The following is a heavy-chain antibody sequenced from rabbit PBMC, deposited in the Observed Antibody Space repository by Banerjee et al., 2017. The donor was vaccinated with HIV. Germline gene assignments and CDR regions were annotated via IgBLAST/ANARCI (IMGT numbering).Heavy chain of an antibody. J-gene: IGHJ4*01. CDR1: GFSFSNHYV. Sequence: QAQVVQSGGGMVQPEGFLTLTCQPSGFSFSNHYVLCWVRQAPGKGLEWIACINTSSGNSVYASWAKGRFTISKTSSTTVTLQMTSLTAADTASYFCAREESDGGGHLKLWGQGTLVTVS. CDR2: INTSSGNS. V-gene: IGHV1S45*01. CDR3: AREESDGGGHLKL. D-gene: IGHD2-1*01.